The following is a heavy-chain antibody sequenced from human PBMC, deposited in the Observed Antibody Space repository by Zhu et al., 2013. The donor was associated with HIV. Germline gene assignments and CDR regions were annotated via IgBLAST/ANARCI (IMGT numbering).Heavy chain of an antibody. Sequence: QVQLQESGPGLVKPSETLSLTCTVSGGSISSYYWSWIRQPPGKGLEWIGSIYYSGSTYYNPSLKSRVTISVDTSKNQFSLKLSSVTAADTAVYYCARDRPPXGYSGYDTSNYMDVWGKGPRSPSP. CDR1: GGSISSYY. J-gene: IGHJ6*03. CDR2: IYYSGST. D-gene: IGHD5-12*01. V-gene: IGHV4-39*07. CDR3: ARDRPPXGYSGYDTSNYMDV.